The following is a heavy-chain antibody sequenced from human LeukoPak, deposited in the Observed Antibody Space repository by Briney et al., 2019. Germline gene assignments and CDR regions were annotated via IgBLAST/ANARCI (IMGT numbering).Heavy chain of an antibody. Sequence: GGSLRLSCTASGFTFGDYAMGWVRQAPGKGLEWVGFIRSKAYGGTTEYAASVKGRFTISRDDSKSIAYLQMNSLKTEDTAVYYCTRAGNDYGAYIDYWGQGTLVTVSS. CDR3: TRAGNDYGAYIDY. J-gene: IGHJ4*02. V-gene: IGHV3-49*04. CDR1: GFTFGDYA. D-gene: IGHD4-17*01. CDR2: IRSKAYGGTT.